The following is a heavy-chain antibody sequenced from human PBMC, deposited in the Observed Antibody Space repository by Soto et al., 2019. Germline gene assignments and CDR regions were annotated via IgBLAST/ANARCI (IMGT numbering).Heavy chain of an antibody. CDR3: EREGWFLDD. CDR2: VNPATGHT. Sequence: QVQLVQSGAEERKPGASVKLSCRASGYTFISYAIHWVRQAPGQRLEWMGWVNPATGHTEYSQKFQGRVTITRDTSEKTGYMELSRLRSEDTAVYYCEREGWFLDDWGKGTLVTVSS. J-gene: IGHJ4*02. V-gene: IGHV1-3*05. D-gene: IGHD3-10*01. CDR1: GYTFISYA.